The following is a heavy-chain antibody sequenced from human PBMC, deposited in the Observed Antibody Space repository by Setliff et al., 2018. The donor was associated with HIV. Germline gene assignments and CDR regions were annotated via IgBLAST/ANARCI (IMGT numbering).Heavy chain of an antibody. J-gene: IGHJ4*02. CDR2: IDPDRGDT. CDR1: GYTFPDYY. CDR3: AWGTQRPIDS. Sequence: VKVSCKVSGYTFPDYYIQWIRQAPGKGLEWMGLIDPDRGDTVYAEKFQDRVTITADRSLDTAYMKLSSLRSEDTAMYFCAWGTQRPIDSWGQGTLVTVSS. V-gene: IGHV1-69-2*01. D-gene: IGHD3-16*01.